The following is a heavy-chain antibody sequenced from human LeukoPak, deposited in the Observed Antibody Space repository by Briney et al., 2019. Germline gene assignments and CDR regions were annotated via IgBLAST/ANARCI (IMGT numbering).Heavy chain of an antibody. CDR3: ARHVVVTAPGYYFDL. Sequence: PSETLSLTCTVSGGSISGSSYYWGWIRQPPGKGLEWIGSIYYSGSTYYNPSLKSRVTISVDTSKNQFSLKLSSVTAADTALYYCARHVVVTAPGYYFDLWGRGALVTVSS. D-gene: IGHD2-21*02. J-gene: IGHJ2*01. V-gene: IGHV4-39*01. CDR2: IYYSGST. CDR1: GGSISGSSYY.